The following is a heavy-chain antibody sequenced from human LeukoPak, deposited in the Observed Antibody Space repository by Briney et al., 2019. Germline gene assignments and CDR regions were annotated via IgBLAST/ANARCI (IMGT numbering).Heavy chain of an antibody. D-gene: IGHD3-22*01. V-gene: IGHV3-30-3*01. CDR1: GFTFSSYA. CDR3: AKEHDAVSTLDY. CDR2: IIYDGNNK. Sequence: GGSLRLSCAASGFTFSSYAMHWVRQAPGKGLEWVAIIIYDGNNKYYADSVKGRFTISRDNSKNTLYLQMNSLRAEDTAVYYCAKEHDAVSTLDYWGQGTLVTVSS. J-gene: IGHJ4*02.